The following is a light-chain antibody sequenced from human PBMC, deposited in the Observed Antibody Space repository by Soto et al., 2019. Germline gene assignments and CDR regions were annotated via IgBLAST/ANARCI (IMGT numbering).Light chain of an antibody. J-gene: IGLJ1*01. CDR3: SSYAGSNNSLYV. CDR1: SSDVGGYSY. V-gene: IGLV2-8*01. CDR2: EVS. Sequence: QSVLTQPPSASGSPGHSVTISCTGTSSDVGGYSYVSWYQQHPGKAPKLMIYEVSKRPSGVPDRLSGSKSGNTASLTVSGLQAEDEADYYCSSYAGSNNSLYVFGTGTKVTVL.